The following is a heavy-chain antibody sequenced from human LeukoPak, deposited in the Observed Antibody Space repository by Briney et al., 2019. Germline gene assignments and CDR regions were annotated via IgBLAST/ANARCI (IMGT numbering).Heavy chain of an antibody. V-gene: IGHV3-21*01. D-gene: IGHD2-15*01. CDR3: ASEWRGGY. CDR2: IGSSGTYV. CDR1: GFTFSSYA. Sequence: GGFLRLSCAASGFTFSSYAMSWVRQAPGKGLEWVSSIGSSGTYVYYADSVRGRFTISRDNAKNSLYLQMNSLRAEDTAVYYCASEWRGGYWGQGTLVTVSS. J-gene: IGHJ4*02.